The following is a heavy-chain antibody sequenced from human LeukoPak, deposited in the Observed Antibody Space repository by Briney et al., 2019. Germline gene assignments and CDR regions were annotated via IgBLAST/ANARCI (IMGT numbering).Heavy chain of an antibody. CDR3: ARMYSSGYYGDYFDY. Sequence: PGGSLRLSCAASGFTFSDYYMSWIRQAPGKGLEWVSYISSSGSTIYYADSVEGRFTVSRDNTQNSIYLEMSSLRVDDTAVYYCARMYSSGYYGDYFDYWGQGNLVSVSS. V-gene: IGHV3-11*04. D-gene: IGHD5-12*01. CDR1: GFTFSDYY. J-gene: IGHJ4*02. CDR2: ISSSGSTI.